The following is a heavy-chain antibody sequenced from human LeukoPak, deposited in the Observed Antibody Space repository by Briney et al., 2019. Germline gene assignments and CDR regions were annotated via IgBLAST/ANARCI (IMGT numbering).Heavy chain of an antibody. CDR2: IGWNGNNI. D-gene: IGHD3-16*01. CDR3: AKDMRGGGPLDY. V-gene: IGHV3-9*01. J-gene: IGHJ4*02. Sequence: PGRSLRLSCAASGFTFDDYAMHWVRQAPGKGLEWVSGIGWNGNNIGYAESVKGRFTMSRDNAKNSLSLQMNSLRVEDTALYYCAKDMRGGGPLDYCGQGTLVTVSS. CDR1: GFTFDDYA.